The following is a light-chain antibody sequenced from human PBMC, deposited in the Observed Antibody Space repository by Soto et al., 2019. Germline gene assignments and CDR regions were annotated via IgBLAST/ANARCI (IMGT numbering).Light chain of an antibody. V-gene: IGLV2-14*01. CDR1: SSDVGGYNY. J-gene: IGLJ1*01. Sequence: QSVLTQPASVSGSPGQSITISCTGTSSDVGGYNYVSWYQQHPGNAPKLMIYEVSNRPSGVSNRFSGSKSGNTASLTISGLQAEDEADYYCSSYTSSSTLFGTGTKVTVL. CDR3: SSYTSSSTL. CDR2: EVS.